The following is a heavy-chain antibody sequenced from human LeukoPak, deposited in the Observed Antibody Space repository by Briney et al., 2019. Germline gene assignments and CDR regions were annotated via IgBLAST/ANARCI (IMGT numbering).Heavy chain of an antibody. CDR3: ARQGCSSPTCYLFALYAFDI. D-gene: IGHD2-2*01. V-gene: IGHV4-39*01. Sequence: SETLSLTCTASGGSISSSSYYWGWIRQPPGKGLEWIGSIYYRGSIYYNASLKSRVSISVDTSKNQFSLKLSSVTAADTAVYYCARQGCSSPTCYLFALYAFDIWGQGTMVTVSS. J-gene: IGHJ3*02. CDR2: IYYRGSI. CDR1: GGSISSSSYY.